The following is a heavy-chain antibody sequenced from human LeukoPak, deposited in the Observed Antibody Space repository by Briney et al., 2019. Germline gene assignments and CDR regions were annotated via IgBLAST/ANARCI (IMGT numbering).Heavy chain of an antibody. CDR1: GGSFSGYY. J-gene: IGHJ6*02. V-gene: IGHV4-34*01. D-gene: IGHD2-2*02. Sequence: KSSETLSLTCAVYGGSFSGYYWSWIRQPPGKGLEWIGEINHSGSTNYNPSLKSRVTISVDTSKNQFSLKLSPVTAADTAVYYCARGPYERYCSSTSCYRRGNYYGMDVWGQGTTVTVSS. CDR3: ARGPYERYCSSTSCYRRGNYYGMDV. CDR2: INHSGST.